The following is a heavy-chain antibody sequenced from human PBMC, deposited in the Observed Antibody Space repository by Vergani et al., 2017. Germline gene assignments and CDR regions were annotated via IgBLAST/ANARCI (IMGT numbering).Heavy chain of an antibody. V-gene: IGHV1-69*04. CDR1: GGTFSSYA. Sequence: QVQLVQSGAEVKKPGSSVKVSCKASGGTFSSYAISWVRQAPGQGLEWMGRIIPILGIANYAQKFQGRVTITADKSTSTAYMELSSLRSEDTAVYYCARGPAGWRFGSSWLYFDYWGQGTLVTVSS. CDR2: IIPILGIA. J-gene: IGHJ4*02. CDR3: ARGPAGWRFGSSWLYFDY. D-gene: IGHD6-13*01.